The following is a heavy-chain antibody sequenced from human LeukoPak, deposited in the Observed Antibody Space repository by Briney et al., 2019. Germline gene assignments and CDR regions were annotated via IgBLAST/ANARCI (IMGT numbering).Heavy chain of an antibody. V-gene: IGHV1-2*02. CDR2: INPNNGGT. J-gene: IGHJ4*02. Sequence: ASVEVPCKASGYTSSEYYIHWVRQAPGQGLEWMGWINPNNGGTRYAQKFQGRVTMTRDTSISTAYVELNELISDDTAVYYCAGKLVGGNPFDFWGQGTLVTVSS. CDR1: GYTSSEYY. CDR3: AGKLVGGNPFDF. D-gene: IGHD1-26*01.